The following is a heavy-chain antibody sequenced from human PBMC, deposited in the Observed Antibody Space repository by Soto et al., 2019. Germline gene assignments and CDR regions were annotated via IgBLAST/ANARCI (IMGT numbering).Heavy chain of an antibody. CDR1: GYSFSTYW. V-gene: IGHV5-51*01. Sequence: VESVKSSCSGSGYSFSTYWIVWVRQMPGKGLEWMGIIYPEDSDTRYSPAFEGQVTISADKSTRTAYMQWSSLKASDTAMYYCARRHYDSTGYMDVWGQGTTVTVSS. D-gene: IGHD3-22*01. CDR2: IYPEDSDT. CDR3: ARRHYDSTGYMDV. J-gene: IGHJ6*02.